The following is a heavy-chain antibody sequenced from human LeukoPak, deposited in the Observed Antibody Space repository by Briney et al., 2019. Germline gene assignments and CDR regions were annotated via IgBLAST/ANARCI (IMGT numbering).Heavy chain of an antibody. J-gene: IGHJ5*02. CDR2: IYYGGST. D-gene: IGHD3-10*01. CDR1: GGSICSGDYY. V-gene: IGHV4-30-4*08. Sequence: SQTLSLTCTVSGGSICSGDYYWSWIRQPPGKGLEWIGYIYYGGSTYYNPSLKSRVTISVDTSKNQFSLKLSSVTAADTAVYYCARDRDRRFDPWGQGTLVTVSS. CDR3: ARDRDRRFDP.